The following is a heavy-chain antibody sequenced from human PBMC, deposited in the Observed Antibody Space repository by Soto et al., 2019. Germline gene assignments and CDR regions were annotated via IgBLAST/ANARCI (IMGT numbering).Heavy chain of an antibody. D-gene: IGHD2-2*01. V-gene: IGHV3-23*01. Sequence: EVQLLESGGGLVQPGGSLRLSCAASGFTFSSYAMSWVRQAPGKGLEWVSSISGNGGSTNYADSVKGRFTISRDNSKNTLYLQMNRLRAEDTAIYYCAKDRGGYCTSTTCYGGGYFDYWGQGTLVTVSS. CDR2: ISGNGGST. CDR1: GFTFSSYA. CDR3: AKDRGGYCTSTTCYGGGYFDY. J-gene: IGHJ4*02.